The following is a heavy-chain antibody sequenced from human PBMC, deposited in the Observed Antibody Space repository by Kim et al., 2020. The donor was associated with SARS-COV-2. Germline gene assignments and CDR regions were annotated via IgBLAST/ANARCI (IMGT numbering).Heavy chain of an antibody. D-gene: IGHD3-22*01. J-gene: IGHJ4*02. CDR1: GFTFSSYS. CDR3: ARVGYYYDSSGYAFDY. CDR2: ISSSSSTI. Sequence: GGSLRLSCAASGFTFSSYSMNWVRQAPGKGLEWVSYISSSSSTIYYADSVKGRFTISRDNAKNSLYLQMNSLRDEDTAVYYCARVGYYYDSSGYAFDYWGQGTLVTVSS. V-gene: IGHV3-48*02.